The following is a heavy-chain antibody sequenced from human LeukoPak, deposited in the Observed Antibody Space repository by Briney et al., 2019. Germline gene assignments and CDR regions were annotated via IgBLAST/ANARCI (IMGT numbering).Heavy chain of an antibody. Sequence: GGSLRLSCAASGFTFSSYAMHWVRQAPGKGLEWVAVISYDGSNKYYADSVKGRFTISRDNSKNTLYLQMNSLRAEDTAVYYCAREPYSSGWYFSYYFDYWGQGTLVTVSS. CDR2: ISYDGSNK. CDR3: AREPYSSGWYFSYYFDY. CDR1: GFTFSSYA. D-gene: IGHD6-19*01. J-gene: IGHJ4*02. V-gene: IGHV3-30-3*01.